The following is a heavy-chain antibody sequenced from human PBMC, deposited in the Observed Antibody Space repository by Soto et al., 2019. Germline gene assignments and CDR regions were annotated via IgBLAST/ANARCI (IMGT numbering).Heavy chain of an antibody. CDR1: GGSISSYY. CDR3: AGAPILRYFDSDY. Sequence: SETLSLTCTVSGGSISSYYWSWIRQPPGKGLEWIGYIYYSGTTNYNPSLKSRVTISVDTSTNQFSLKLSSVTAADTAVYYCAGAPILRYFDSDYWGQGTLVTVSS. J-gene: IGHJ4*02. D-gene: IGHD3-9*01. CDR2: IYYSGTT. V-gene: IGHV4-59*08.